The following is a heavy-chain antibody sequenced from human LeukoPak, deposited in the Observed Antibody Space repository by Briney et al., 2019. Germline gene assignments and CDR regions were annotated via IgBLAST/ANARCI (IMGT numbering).Heavy chain of an antibody. CDR1: GFTFSSYG. V-gene: IGHV3-33*01. Sequence: GGSLRLSCAASGFTFSSYGMHWVRQAPGKGLEWVAVIWYDRSNKYYADSVKGRFTISRDNSKNTLYLQMNSLRAEDTAVYYCARGGDIVVVPAAVYFDYWGQGALVTVSS. D-gene: IGHD2-2*01. CDR3: ARGGDIVVVPAAVYFDY. J-gene: IGHJ4*02. CDR2: IWYDRSNK.